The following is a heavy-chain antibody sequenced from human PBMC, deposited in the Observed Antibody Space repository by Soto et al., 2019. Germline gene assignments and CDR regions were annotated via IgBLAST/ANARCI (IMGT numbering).Heavy chain of an antibody. CDR1: GYTFTGYY. CDR3: ARGFGGDWETFDI. CDR2: INPYSGGT. Sequence: WASVKVSCKASGYTFTGYYMHWVRQAPGQGLEWMGWINPYSGGTKYAQKFQGRVTITADESTSTAYMELSSLRSEDTAVYYCARGFGGDWETFDIWGQGTMVTVSS. D-gene: IGHD2-21*02. J-gene: IGHJ3*02. V-gene: IGHV1-2*02.